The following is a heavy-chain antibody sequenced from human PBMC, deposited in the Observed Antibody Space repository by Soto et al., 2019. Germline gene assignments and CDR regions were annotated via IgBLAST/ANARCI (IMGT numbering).Heavy chain of an antibody. CDR2: IYYSGST. V-gene: IGHV4-31*03. D-gene: IGHD5-12*01. CDR3: ARGGEMAPTIDY. CDR1: GGSISSGGYY. Sequence: SETLSLTCTVSGGSISSGGYYWSWIRQHPGKGLEWIGYIYYSGSTYYNPSLKSRVTISVDTSKNQFSLKLSSVTAADTAVYYCARGGEMAPTIDYWGQGTLVTVSS. J-gene: IGHJ4*02.